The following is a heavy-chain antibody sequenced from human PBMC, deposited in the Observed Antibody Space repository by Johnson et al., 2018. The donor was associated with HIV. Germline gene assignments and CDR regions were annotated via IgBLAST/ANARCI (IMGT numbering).Heavy chain of an antibody. V-gene: IGHV3-9*01. CDR1: GFTLDDYA. CDR3: VRVGGNGNYFFDPFDM. D-gene: IGHD1-26*01. J-gene: IGHJ3*02. CDR2: ISWNSGRI. Sequence: VQLVESGGGLVQPGRSLRLSCAASGFTLDDYAMHCVRQAPGKGLEWVSGISWNSGRIGYADSVKGRFTISRDSAKNCLYLQMNSLRVEDTALYYCVRVGGNGNYFFDPFDMWGQGTMVTVSS.